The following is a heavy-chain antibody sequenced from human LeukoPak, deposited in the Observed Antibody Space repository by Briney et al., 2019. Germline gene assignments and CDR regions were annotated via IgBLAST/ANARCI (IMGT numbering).Heavy chain of an antibody. V-gene: IGHV5-51*01. J-gene: IGHJ4*02. Sequence: PGASLQISCKGSGSIFTSYWIGWVRQLPGKGLEWMGIISPGDSDTRYSPSFQGQVSISADKSISTAYLQWSSVKASDTAMYYCARLRSGWDFDYWGQGSLVTVSS. CDR1: GSIFTSYW. CDR2: ISPGDSDT. CDR3: ARLRSGWDFDY. D-gene: IGHD6-19*01.